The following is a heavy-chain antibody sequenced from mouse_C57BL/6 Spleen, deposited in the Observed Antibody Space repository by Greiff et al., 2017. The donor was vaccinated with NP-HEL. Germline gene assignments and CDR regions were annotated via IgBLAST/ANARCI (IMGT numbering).Heavy chain of an antibody. CDR1: GFSLTSYG. J-gene: IGHJ1*03. D-gene: IGHD1-1*01. CDR2: IWSGGST. V-gene: IGHV2-2*01. CDR3: GRNEDYGSSYNWYFDV. Sequence: VQLQQSGPGLVQPSQSLSITCTVSGFSLTSYGVHWVRQSPGKGLEWLGVIWSGGSTDYNAAFISRLSISKDNSKSQVFFKMNSLQADDTAIYYCGRNEDYGSSYNWYFDVWGTGTTVTVSS.